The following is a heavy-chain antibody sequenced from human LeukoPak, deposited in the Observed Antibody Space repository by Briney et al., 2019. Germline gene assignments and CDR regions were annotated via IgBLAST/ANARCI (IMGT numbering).Heavy chain of an antibody. CDR3: ATYSSLNRREFQY. V-gene: IGHV3-23*01. CDR1: GFTFSSYA. D-gene: IGHD3-22*01. CDR2: ISGGGGST. Sequence: GGSLRLSCAASGFTFSSYAMSWVRQAPGKGLEWVSGISGGGGSTYYADSVKGRFTISRDNSKNTLYLQKNSLRAEDTAVYYCATYSSLNRREFQYWGQGTLLTVSS. J-gene: IGHJ1*01.